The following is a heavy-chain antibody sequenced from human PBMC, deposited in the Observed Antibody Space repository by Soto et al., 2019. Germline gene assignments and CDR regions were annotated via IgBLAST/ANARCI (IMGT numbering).Heavy chain of an antibody. V-gene: IGHV3-9*01. Sequence: GGSVRISSTASRLTFDHYAMHCVRQGPGRGLEWVSGITWNSGKIAYADSVKGRFTIARDDDNNSLYLQMNSLRPEDTALYYCVKDSYADFHRVLSTAAYF. D-gene: IGHD2-15*01. J-gene: IGHJ1*01. CDR1: RLTFDHYA. CDR2: ITWNSGKI. CDR3: VKDSYADFHRVLSTAAYF.